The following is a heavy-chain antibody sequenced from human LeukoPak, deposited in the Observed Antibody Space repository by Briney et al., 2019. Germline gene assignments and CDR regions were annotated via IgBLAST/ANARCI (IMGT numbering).Heavy chain of an antibody. Sequence: ASVKVSCKASGYTFTGYYMHWVRQAPGQGLEWMGWINPNSGGTNYAQKFQGRVTMTTDTSISTAYMELSSLRSDDTAVYYCARDRHSSGSYSDYWGQGTLVTVSS. CDR2: INPNSGGT. CDR1: GYTFTGYY. D-gene: IGHD3-10*01. V-gene: IGHV1-2*02. J-gene: IGHJ4*02. CDR3: ARDRHSSGSYSDY.